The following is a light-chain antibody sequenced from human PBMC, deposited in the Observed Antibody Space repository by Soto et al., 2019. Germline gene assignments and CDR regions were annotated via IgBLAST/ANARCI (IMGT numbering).Light chain of an antibody. CDR2: AAS. V-gene: IGKV1-9*01. CDR3: QQYDNLPLT. Sequence: DIQLTPSPSFLSASVGDRFTITCRASQGISNYLAWYQQRPGKAPKLLIYAASTLQTGVPSRFSGSGSGTEFTLTISSLQPEDIATYYCQQYDNLPLTVGGGTKVDIK. CDR1: QGISNY. J-gene: IGKJ4*01.